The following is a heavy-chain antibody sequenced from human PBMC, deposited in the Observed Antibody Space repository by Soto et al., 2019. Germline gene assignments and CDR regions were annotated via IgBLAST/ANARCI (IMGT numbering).Heavy chain of an antibody. V-gene: IGHV4-61*01. J-gene: IGHJ4*02. CDR3: ARGLGVIADDNFDY. CDR2: IYYSGST. D-gene: IGHD3-3*01. Sequence: SETLSLTCTVSSVSVSSGNYYWSWIRQPPGKGLEWIGYIYYSGSTNYNPSLKSRVTISVDTSKNQFSLKLSSVTAADTAVYYCARGLGVIADDNFDYWGQGTLVTVSS. CDR1: SVSVSSGNYY.